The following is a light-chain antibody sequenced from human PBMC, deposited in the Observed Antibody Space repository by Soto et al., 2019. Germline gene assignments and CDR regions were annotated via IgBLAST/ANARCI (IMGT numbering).Light chain of an antibody. V-gene: IGLV1-47*01. CDR2: RNN. CDR3: AAWDDSLSGPHYV. CDR1: SSNIGSNY. Sequence: QSVLTQPPSASGTPGQRVTISCSGSSSNIGSNYVYRYQQLPGTAPKLLIYRNNQRPSGVPDRFSGSKSGTSASLAISGLRSEDEADYYCAAWDDSLSGPHYVFGTGTKVTVL. J-gene: IGLJ1*01.